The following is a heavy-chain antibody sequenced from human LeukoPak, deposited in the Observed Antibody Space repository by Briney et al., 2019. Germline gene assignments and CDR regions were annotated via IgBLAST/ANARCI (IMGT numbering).Heavy chain of an antibody. J-gene: IGHJ4*02. Sequence: GGSLRLSCEVSGLTFTDAWMSWVRQAPGKGPEWVGRIKSNIDGGTTDYAAPAKGRFTISRDDSKNTLYLQMNSLKIEDTAVYYCTTPVWWGQGTLVTVSS. CDR3: TTPVW. CDR1: GLTFTDAW. V-gene: IGHV3-15*01. CDR2: IKSNIDGGTT. D-gene: IGHD3-16*01.